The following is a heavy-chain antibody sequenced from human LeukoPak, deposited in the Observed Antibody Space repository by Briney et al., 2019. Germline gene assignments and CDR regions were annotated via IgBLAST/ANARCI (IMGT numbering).Heavy chain of an antibody. CDR1: GGSISSANW. Sequence: PSETLSLTCAVSGGSISSANWWSWVRQPPGKGLEWIGEIYHSGSTNYNPSLKSRVPISVDKSKNQFSLKLTSVTAADTAVYYCARGDYYDSSGYFDYWGQGTLVTVSS. J-gene: IGHJ4*02. D-gene: IGHD3-22*01. CDR3: ARGDYYDSSGYFDY. CDR2: IYHSGST. V-gene: IGHV4-4*02.